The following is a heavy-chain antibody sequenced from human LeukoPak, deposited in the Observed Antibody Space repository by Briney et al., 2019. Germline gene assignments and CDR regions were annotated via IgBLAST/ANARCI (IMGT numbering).Heavy chain of an antibody. CDR3: ARERGYYDSSGYSDSLDY. CDR2: IWYDGSNK. V-gene: IGHV3-33*01. D-gene: IGHD3-22*01. J-gene: IGHJ4*02. Sequence: GGSLRLSCAASGFTFSSYGMHWVRQAPGKGLEWVAVIWYDGSNKYYADSVKGRFTISRDNSKNTLYLQMNSLRAEDTAVYYCARERGYYDSSGYSDSLDYWGQGTLVTVSS. CDR1: GFTFSSYG.